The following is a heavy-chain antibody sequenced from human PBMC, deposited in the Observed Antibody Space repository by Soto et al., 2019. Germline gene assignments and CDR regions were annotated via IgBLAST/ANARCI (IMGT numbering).Heavy chain of an antibody. D-gene: IGHD6-19*01. V-gene: IGHV1-8*01. CDR1: GYTFSSYD. Sequence: QVQLVQSGAEVKKPGASVKVSCKASGYTFSSYDINWVRQATGQGLEWMGWLNPNSGDTGYAQKFQGRVTLTRNTAINTAYIEIISLTSDDPAVYYCATSGGGWYLYWGQGTLVTVSS. CDR3: ATSGGGWYLY. J-gene: IGHJ4*02. CDR2: LNPNSGDT.